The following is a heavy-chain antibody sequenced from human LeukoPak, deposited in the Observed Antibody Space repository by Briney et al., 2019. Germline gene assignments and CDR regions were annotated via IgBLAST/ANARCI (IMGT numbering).Heavy chain of an antibody. CDR2: IWYDGSNK. D-gene: IGHD1-26*01. V-gene: IGHV3-33*01. CDR3: ASDFSGSYGTDY. Sequence: GGSLRLSCAASGFTFSSYGMHWVRQAPGKGREWVAVIWYDGSNKYYADSVKGRFTISRDNSKNTLYLQMNSLRAEDTAVYYCASDFSGSYGTDYWGQGTLVTVSS. J-gene: IGHJ4*02. CDR1: GFTFSSYG.